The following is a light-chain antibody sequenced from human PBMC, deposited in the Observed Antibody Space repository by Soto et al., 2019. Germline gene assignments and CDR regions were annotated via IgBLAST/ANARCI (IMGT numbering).Light chain of an antibody. CDR2: GAS. V-gene: IGKV3-20*01. CDR1: QSVSNY. J-gene: IGKJ5*01. CDR3: QQYGSSPPIT. Sequence: EIVLTQTQTTLSLSPGERATLSCRASQSVSNYLAWYQQKPGQAPRLLIYGASSRATGIPDRFSGSGSGTDFTLTISRLEPEDFAVYYCQQYGSSPPITFGQGTRLEI.